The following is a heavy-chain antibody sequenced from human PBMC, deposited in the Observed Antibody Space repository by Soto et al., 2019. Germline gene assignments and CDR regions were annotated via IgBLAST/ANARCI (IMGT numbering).Heavy chain of an antibody. J-gene: IGHJ3*02. D-gene: IGHD1-26*01. Sequence: PSDTLSLTGTVSGGSVSRGRYDWCWIRQPPGKGLEWIGYIYYSGSTNYNPSLKSRVTISVDTSKNQFSLKLSSVTAADTAVYYCAVLVGATPDAFDIWGQGTMVT. CDR2: IYYSGST. CDR3: AVLVGATPDAFDI. CDR1: GGSVSRGRYD. V-gene: IGHV4-61*01.